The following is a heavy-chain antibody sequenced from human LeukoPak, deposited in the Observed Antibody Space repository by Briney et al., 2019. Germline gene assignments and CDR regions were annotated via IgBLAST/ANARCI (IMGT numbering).Heavy chain of an antibody. Sequence: GGSLRLSCAASGFTVSSNYMSWVRQAPGKGLEWVSVIYSGGSTYYADFVKGRFTISRDNSKNTLYLQMNSLRAEDTAVYYCARSMVRGVILLDYWGQGTLVTVSS. J-gene: IGHJ4*02. D-gene: IGHD3-10*01. CDR3: ARSMVRGVILLDY. CDR2: IYSGGST. V-gene: IGHV3-53*01. CDR1: GFTVSSNY.